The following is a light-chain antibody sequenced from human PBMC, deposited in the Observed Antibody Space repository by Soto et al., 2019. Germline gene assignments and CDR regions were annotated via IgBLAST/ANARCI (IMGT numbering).Light chain of an antibody. CDR2: GAS. Sequence: EIVMTQSPVTLSVSPGERATLSCRASQSVSSNLAWYQQKPGQAPRLLIYGASTRATGIPARLSGSGSGTEFTLTISSLQSEDFAVYYCQQHDKWPFTFGQGTKLYI. CDR3: QQHDKWPFT. V-gene: IGKV3-15*01. J-gene: IGKJ2*01. CDR1: QSVSSN.